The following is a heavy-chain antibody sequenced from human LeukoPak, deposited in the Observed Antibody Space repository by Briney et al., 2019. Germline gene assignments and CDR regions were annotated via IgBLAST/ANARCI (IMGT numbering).Heavy chain of an antibody. CDR1: GGSFSGYY. CDR2: INHSGST. CDR3: ASVFGSSGWYDYYYYGMDV. V-gene: IGHV4-34*01. J-gene: IGHJ6*02. D-gene: IGHD6-19*01. Sequence: SETLSLTCAVYGGSFSGYYWSWIRQPPGKGLEWIGEINHSGSTNYNPSLKSRVTISVDTSKNQFSLKLSSVTAADTAVYYCASVFGSSGWYDYYYYGMDVWGQGTTVTVSS.